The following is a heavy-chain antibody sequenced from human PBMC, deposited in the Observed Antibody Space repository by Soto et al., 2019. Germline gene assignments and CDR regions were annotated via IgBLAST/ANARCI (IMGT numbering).Heavy chain of an antibody. CDR2: IYYSGST. V-gene: IGHV4-59*01. J-gene: IGHJ6*02. D-gene: IGHD5-18*01. CDR1: GGSISSYY. Sequence: SETLSLTCTVSGGSISSYYRSWIRQPPGKGLEWIGYIYYSGSTNYNPSLKSRVTISVDTSKNQFSLKLSSVTAADKAVYYCARGDTAMVTHYYYGMDVWGQGTTVTVSS. CDR3: ARGDTAMVTHYYYGMDV.